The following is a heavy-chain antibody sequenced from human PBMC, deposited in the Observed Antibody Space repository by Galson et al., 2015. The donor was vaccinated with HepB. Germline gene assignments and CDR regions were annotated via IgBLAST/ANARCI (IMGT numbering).Heavy chain of an antibody. J-gene: IGHJ4*02. CDR1: GYTFTNYG. Sequence: SVKVSCKASGYTFTNYGISWVRQAPGQGLEWMGWISAYNGNTDYAQKLQGRVTMTTDTSTSTAYMELRSLRSDDTAVYYCAREPYCSSTSCYSDYWGQGTLVTVSS. CDR2: ISAYNGNT. CDR3: AREPYCSSTSCYSDY. V-gene: IGHV1-18*01. D-gene: IGHD2-2*01.